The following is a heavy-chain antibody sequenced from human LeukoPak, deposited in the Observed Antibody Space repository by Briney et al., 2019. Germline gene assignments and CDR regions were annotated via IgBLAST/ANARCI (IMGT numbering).Heavy chain of an antibody. CDR3: AKEYSSSRHYYYGMDV. CDR2: ISGDSGST. D-gene: IGHD6-13*01. Sequence: GGSLRLSCAASGFTFDDYAMHWVRQAPGKGLEWVSLISGDSGSTYYADSMKGRFTISRDNSKNSLYLQMNSLRTEDTALYYCAKEYSSSRHYYYGMDVWGQGTTVTVSS. V-gene: IGHV3-43*02. J-gene: IGHJ6*02. CDR1: GFTFDDYA.